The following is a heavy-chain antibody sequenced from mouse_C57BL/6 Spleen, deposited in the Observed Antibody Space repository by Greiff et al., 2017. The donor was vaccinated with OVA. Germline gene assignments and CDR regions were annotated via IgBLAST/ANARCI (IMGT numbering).Heavy chain of an antibody. CDR3: ARDDYGSSFAY. J-gene: IGHJ3*01. CDR2: INYDGSST. D-gene: IGHD1-1*01. CDR1: GFTFSVYY. V-gene: IGHV5-16*01. Sequence: EVKLVESEGGLVQPGSSMKLSCTASGFTFSVYYMAWVRQVPEKGLEWVANINYDGSSTYYLDFLKSRFIISRDNAKNILYLQMRSLKSEDTDTYYCARDDYGSSFAYWGQGTLVTVSA.